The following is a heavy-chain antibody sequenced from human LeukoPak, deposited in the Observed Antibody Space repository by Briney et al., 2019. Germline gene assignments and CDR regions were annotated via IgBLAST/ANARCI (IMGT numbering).Heavy chain of an antibody. CDR2: IIPIFGTA. CDR1: GGTFSSYA. CDR3: ARAIPPDYYGSGSYYPDFDY. D-gene: IGHD3-10*01. V-gene: IGHV1-69*13. J-gene: IGHJ4*02. Sequence: SVKVSCKASGGTFSSYAISWVRQAPGQGLEWMGGIIPIFGTANYAQKFQGRVTITADESTSTAYMELRSLRSDDTAVYYCARAIPPDYYGSGSYYPDFDYWGQGTLVTVSS.